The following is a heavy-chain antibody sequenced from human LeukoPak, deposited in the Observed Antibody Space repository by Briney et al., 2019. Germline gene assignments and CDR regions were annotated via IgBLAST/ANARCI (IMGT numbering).Heavy chain of an antibody. CDR2: INDSGSV. CDR3: ARRLVDSGASQVSDD. D-gene: IGHD2-15*01. J-gene: IGHJ4*02. CDR1: SGSFSGYY. Sequence: SETLSLTCAVYSGSFSGYYWRWIRQPPGKGLDWIGEINDSGSVNFNPSLKNRVTLSVDTSKNQFSLRLSSVAAADTAVYYCARRLVDSGASQVSDDWGQGTLVTVSS. V-gene: IGHV4-34*01.